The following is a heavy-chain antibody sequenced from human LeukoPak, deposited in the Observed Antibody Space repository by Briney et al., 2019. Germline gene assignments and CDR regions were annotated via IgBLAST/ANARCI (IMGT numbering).Heavy chain of an antibody. CDR1: RFTFINYA. Sequence: GGSLRLSCTASRFTFINYAVSWVRQVPGKGLEWVSAISGSGGTTYYADSVKGRFTISRDNSKNTLYLQMNSLRAEDTAIYYCAKNPSLGTYFRFDSWGQGTLVTVSS. J-gene: IGHJ5*01. CDR2: ISGSGGTT. V-gene: IGHV3-23*01. CDR3: AKNPSLGTYFRFDS. D-gene: IGHD2/OR15-2a*01.